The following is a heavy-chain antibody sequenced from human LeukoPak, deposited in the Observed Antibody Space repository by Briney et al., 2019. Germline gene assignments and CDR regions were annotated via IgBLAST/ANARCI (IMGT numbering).Heavy chain of an antibody. Sequence: GGSLRLSCAASGFPFSSYSINWVRQAPGKGLEWVSSISSSSSYIYYADSVKGRFTISRDNAKNSLYLQMNSLRAEDTAVYYCAGANTAMALDYWGQGTLVTVSS. CDR1: GFPFSSYS. J-gene: IGHJ4*02. CDR3: AGANTAMALDY. D-gene: IGHD5-18*01. V-gene: IGHV3-21*01. CDR2: ISSSSSYI.